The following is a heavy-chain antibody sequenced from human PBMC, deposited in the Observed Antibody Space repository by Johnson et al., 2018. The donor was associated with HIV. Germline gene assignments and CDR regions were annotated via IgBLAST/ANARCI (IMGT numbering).Heavy chain of an antibody. Sequence: VQLVESGGGVVQPGRSLRLFCAASGFTFNSYAMHWVRQGPGKRLEFVSAISSNGGSTYYANSVKGIFTISRDNSKNTLYLQMNSLRAEDTAVYYCAREVGNAGAFDIWGQGTMVTVSS. CDR3: AREVGNAGAFDI. D-gene: IGHD1-26*01. J-gene: IGHJ3*02. CDR2: ISSNGGST. V-gene: IGHV3-64*01. CDR1: GFTFNSYA.